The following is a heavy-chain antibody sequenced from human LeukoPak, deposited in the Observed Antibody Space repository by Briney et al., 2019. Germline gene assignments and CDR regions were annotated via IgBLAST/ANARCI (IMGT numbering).Heavy chain of an antibody. V-gene: IGHV3-21*01. J-gene: IGHJ4*02. CDR3: ARAEGSGSSFDY. Sequence: GGSLRLSCVASGFPFRSFSMNWVRQAPGKGLEWVSSISSSSTYIYYADSVKGRFTISGDNAKNSLYLQMNSLRVEDTAVYYCARAEGSGSSFDYWGQGTLVTVSS. CDR2: ISSSSTYI. D-gene: IGHD3-10*01. CDR1: GFPFRSFS.